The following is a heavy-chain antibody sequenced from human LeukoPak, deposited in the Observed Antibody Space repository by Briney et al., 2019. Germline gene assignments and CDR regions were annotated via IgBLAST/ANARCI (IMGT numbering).Heavy chain of an antibody. J-gene: IGHJ4*02. Sequence: SETLSLTCTVSGDSFTSITDYWAWIRQPPGKGLEWIATGDYSGGTYYNPTLESRVAISADMSKNQISLQLTSVTGADTAVYYCAGERGEEYSSGWYKTNFFYNWGQGVRVTVSS. CDR2: GDYSGGT. CDR1: GDSFTSITDY. D-gene: IGHD6-19*01. CDR3: AGERGEEYSSGWYKTNFFYN. V-gene: IGHV4-39*07.